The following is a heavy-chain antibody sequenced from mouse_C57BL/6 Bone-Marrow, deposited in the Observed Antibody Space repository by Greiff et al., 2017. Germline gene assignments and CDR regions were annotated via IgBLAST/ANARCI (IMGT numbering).Heavy chain of an antibody. CDR1: GYTFTGYW. D-gene: IGHD2-3*01. V-gene: IGHV1-9*01. J-gene: IGHJ2*01. CDR3: ASRGGWSTRDY. Sequence: QVQLQQSGAELMKPGASVKLSCKATGYTFTGYWIEWVKQRPGHGLEWIGEILPGSGSINYNEKFKGKATFTADTSSNTAYMQLSSLTTEDSAIYCCASRGGWSTRDYWGQGTTLTVSS. CDR2: ILPGSGSI.